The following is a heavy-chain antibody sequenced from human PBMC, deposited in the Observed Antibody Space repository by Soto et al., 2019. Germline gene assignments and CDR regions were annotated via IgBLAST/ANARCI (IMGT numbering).Heavy chain of an antibody. J-gene: IGHJ4*02. V-gene: IGHV1-69*08. CDR3: ARDAVGSTPSFDF. Sequence: QVQLVQSGPEVKKPGSSVKVSCKASGGGFTTYTVSWVRQAPGQGLEWMGRVIPIIDRANYARKFQGRVTXTXDXXTSTAYLKLSGLTSEDTAVYFWARDAVGSTPSFDFWGQGTLVTVSS. CDR1: GGGFTTYT. CDR2: VIPIIDRA. D-gene: IGHD1-26*01.